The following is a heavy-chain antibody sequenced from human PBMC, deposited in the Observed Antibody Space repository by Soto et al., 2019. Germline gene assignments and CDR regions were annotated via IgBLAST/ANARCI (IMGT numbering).Heavy chain of an antibody. CDR3: ARESGGVAGTLDR. CDR2: INPHTGVT. V-gene: IGHV1-2*04. Sequence: QVQLVQSGAEVKTPGASVKVSCETSGYTFTGYYIHWVRQAPGQGLEWMGWINPHTGVTNYAQNFQGWVTMTRDTSISTVYMEMTRLKSDDTAVYYCARESGGVAGTLDRWGQGTLVTVSS. J-gene: IGHJ5*02. CDR1: GYTFTGYY. D-gene: IGHD6-19*01.